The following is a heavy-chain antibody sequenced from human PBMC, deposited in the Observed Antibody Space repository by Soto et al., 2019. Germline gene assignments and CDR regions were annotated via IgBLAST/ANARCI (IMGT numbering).Heavy chain of an antibody. CDR3: ARGLSLELDSEWFDP. D-gene: IGHD1-7*01. CDR1: GGSISSYY. CDR2: IYYSGST. V-gene: IGHV4-59*01. J-gene: IGHJ5*02. Sequence: PSETLSLTCTVSGGSISSYYWSWIRQPPGKGLEWIGYIYYSGSTNYNPSLKSRVTISVDTSKNQFSLKLSSVTAADTAVYYCARGLSLELDSEWFDPWGQGTLVTVSS.